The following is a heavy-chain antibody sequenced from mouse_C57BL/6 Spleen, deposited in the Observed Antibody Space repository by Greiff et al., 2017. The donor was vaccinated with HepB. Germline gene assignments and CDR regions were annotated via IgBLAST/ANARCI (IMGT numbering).Heavy chain of an antibody. D-gene: IGHD1-1*02. V-gene: IGHV5-9*01. Sequence: EVQGVESGGGLVKPGGSLKLSCAASGFTFSSYTMSWVRQTPEKRLEWVATISGGGGNTYYPDSVKGRFTISRDNAKNTLYLQMSSLRSEDTALYYCARHSPYGYYAMDYWGQGTSVTVSS. CDR3: ARHSPYGYYAMDY. CDR2: ISGGGGNT. CDR1: GFTFSSYT. J-gene: IGHJ4*01.